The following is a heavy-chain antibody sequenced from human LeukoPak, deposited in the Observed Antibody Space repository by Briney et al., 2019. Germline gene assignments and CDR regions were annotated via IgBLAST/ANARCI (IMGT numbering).Heavy chain of an antibody. CDR3: ASVYCSSTSCSATRYAFDI. J-gene: IGHJ3*02. CDR2: IYYSGST. Sequence: SETLSLTCTVSGGSISSYYWSWIRQPPGKGLEWIGYIYYSGSTYYNPSLKSRVTISVDTSKNQFSLKLSSVTAADTAVYYCASVYCSSTSCSATRYAFDIWGQGTMVTVSS. V-gene: IGHV4-59*08. CDR1: GGSISSYY. D-gene: IGHD2-2*01.